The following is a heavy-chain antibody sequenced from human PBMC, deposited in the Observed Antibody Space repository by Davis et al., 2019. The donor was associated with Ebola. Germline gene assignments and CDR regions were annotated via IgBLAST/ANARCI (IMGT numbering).Heavy chain of an antibody. CDR1: GFTFSSYG. CDR3: ARGRRGIAARPGHFDY. CDR2: IWYDGSNK. V-gene: IGHV3-33*08. Sequence: GESLKISCAASGFTFSSYGMHWVRQAPGKGLEWVAVIWYDGSNKYYADSVKGRFTISRDNSKNTLYLQMGSLRAEDMAVYYCARGRRGIAARPGHFDYWGQGTLVTVSS. D-gene: IGHD6-6*01. J-gene: IGHJ4*02.